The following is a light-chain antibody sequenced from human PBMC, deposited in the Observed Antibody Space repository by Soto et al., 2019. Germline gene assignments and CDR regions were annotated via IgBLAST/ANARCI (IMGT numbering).Light chain of an antibody. J-gene: IGKJ2*01. CDR2: AAS. CDR1: QSISSY. V-gene: IGKV1-39*01. Sequence: DIQMTQSPSSLSASVGDRVTITCRASQSISSYLNWYQQKPGTAPKLLIYAASSLQSGVPSRFSGSGSGTDVTLTISSLQPEDFATYHCQQSYSTPYTFGQGTKLEIK. CDR3: QQSYSTPYT.